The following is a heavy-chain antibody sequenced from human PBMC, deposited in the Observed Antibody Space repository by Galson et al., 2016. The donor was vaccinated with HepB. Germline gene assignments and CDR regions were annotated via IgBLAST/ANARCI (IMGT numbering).Heavy chain of an antibody. V-gene: IGHV1-2*02. D-gene: IGHD6-13*01. CDR3: ARDGGYSSIFQH. CDR2: INPSSGGT. CDR1: GYTFTGKY. J-gene: IGHJ1*01. Sequence: SCKASGYTFTGKYIHWVRQAPGQGLEWMGWINPSSGGTDFAPKFQGRVTMPRDTSITTAYMEFRRLRSDDTAVYYCARDGGYSSIFQHWGQGTLVTVSS.